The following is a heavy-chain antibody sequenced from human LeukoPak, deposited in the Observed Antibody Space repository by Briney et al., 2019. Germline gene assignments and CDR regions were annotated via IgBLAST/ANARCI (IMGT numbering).Heavy chain of an antibody. Sequence: GGSLRLSCAASGFTLSSYAMSWVRQAPGKGLEFVSSIHSNGISTYYGNSVKGRFTVSRDNSKNTVYLQMGSLREEDMAVYYCARTQQWLATGGWYWFDTWGQGTLVTVSS. CDR1: GFTLSSYA. J-gene: IGHJ5*02. D-gene: IGHD6-19*01. V-gene: IGHV3-64*01. CDR3: ARTQQWLATGGWYWFDT. CDR2: IHSNGIST.